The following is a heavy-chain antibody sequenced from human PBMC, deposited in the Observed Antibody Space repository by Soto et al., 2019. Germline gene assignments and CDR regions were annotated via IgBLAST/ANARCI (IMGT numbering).Heavy chain of an antibody. CDR2: IYHSGST. J-gene: IGHJ1*01. Sequence: SETLSLTCAVSGGSISSGGYSWSWIRQPPGKGLEWIGYIYHSGSTYYNPSLKSRVTISVDRSKNQFSLKLNSMTAADTAVYYRPRLPTPWGQGTLVTVSS. V-gene: IGHV4-30-2*01. CDR3: PRLPTP. CDR1: GGSISSGGYS.